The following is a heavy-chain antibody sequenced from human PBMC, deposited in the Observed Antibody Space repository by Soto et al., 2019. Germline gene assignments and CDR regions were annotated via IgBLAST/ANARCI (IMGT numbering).Heavy chain of an antibody. D-gene: IGHD5-18*01. CDR2: IDPSDSYT. CDR1: GYSFTKYW. J-gene: IGHJ4*02. Sequence: EVQLVQSGAEVQKPGESLRISCKGSGYSFTKYWIRWVRQMPGKGLEWMGRIDPSDSYTNYSPSFQGHVTISADKAISTAYLQWSSLTASDTARDDCARRRGYQYDDYGGQGTLVTVSS. V-gene: IGHV5-10-1*01. CDR3: ARRRGYQYDDY.